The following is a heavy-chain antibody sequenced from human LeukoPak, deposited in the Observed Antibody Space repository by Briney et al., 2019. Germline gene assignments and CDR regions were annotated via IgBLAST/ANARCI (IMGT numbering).Heavy chain of an antibody. CDR2: IIPIFGTT. J-gene: IGHJ4*02. Sequence: GASVKVSCKASGGTFNSYAISWVRQAPGQGLEWMGGIIPIFGTTNYARKFRGRVTLTADKSTRTAYLELSSLRSEDTAVYYCARDNDSRDSPHFDYWGQGTLVTVSS. V-gene: IGHV1-69*06. D-gene: IGHD3-16*01. CDR1: GGTFNSYA. CDR3: ARDNDSRDSPHFDY.